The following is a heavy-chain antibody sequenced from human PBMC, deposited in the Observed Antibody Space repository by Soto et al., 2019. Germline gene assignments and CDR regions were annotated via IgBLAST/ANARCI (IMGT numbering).Heavy chain of an antibody. J-gene: IGHJ6*02. CDR1: GFTFSSYA. CDR3: AKETGIAAAGTESYYYYGMDV. CDR2: ISGSGGST. D-gene: IGHD6-13*01. Sequence: PGESLRLSCAASGFTFSSYAMSWVRQAPGKGLEWVSAISGSGGSTYYADSVKGRFTISRDNSKNTLYLQMNSLRAEDTAVYYCAKETGIAAAGTESYYYYGMDVWGQGTTVTVSS. V-gene: IGHV3-23*01.